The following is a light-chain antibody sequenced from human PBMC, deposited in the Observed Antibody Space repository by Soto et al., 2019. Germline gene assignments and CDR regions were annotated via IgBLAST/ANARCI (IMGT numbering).Light chain of an antibody. CDR2: GNS. CDR3: QSYDSSLSGHYV. J-gene: IGLJ1*01. V-gene: IGLV1-40*01. Sequence: QSVLTQPPSVSGAPGQRVTISCTGSSSNIGAGYDVHWYQQLPGIAPKLLIYGNSNRPSGVPDRFSGSKSGTSASLAITGLQAEDEADYYCQSYDSSLSGHYVFGTGTKLTVL. CDR1: SSNIGAGYD.